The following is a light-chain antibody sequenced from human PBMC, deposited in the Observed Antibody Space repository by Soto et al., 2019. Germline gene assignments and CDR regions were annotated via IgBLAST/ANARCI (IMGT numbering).Light chain of an antibody. CDR1: RVISSW. CDR3: PQSNCFPIT. CDR2: AAS. J-gene: IGKJ5*01. Sequence: DIQMTQSPSSVSASVGDRVTITCRASRVISSWLAWYQQKPGKAPNLLIYAASNLQSGVPSRFSASASGTAFPLTITGLQPEDFATYDCPQSNCFPITFGQGTRLEI. V-gene: IGKV1-12*01.